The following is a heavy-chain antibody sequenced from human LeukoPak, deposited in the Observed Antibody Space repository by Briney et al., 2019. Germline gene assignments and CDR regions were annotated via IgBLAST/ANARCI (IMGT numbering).Heavy chain of an antibody. J-gene: IGHJ5*02. V-gene: IGHV3-23*01. Sequence: GGSLRLSCAASGFTFSNYAMSWVRQAPGKGLEWVSVISGSGGSTYYADSVKGRFTISRDNPKNTLYLQTNSLRAEDTAVYYCAKAGGWFGELLQTSADNWFDPWGQGTLVTVSS. CDR1: GFTFSNYA. CDR2: ISGSGGST. CDR3: AKAGGWFGELLQTSADNWFDP. D-gene: IGHD3-10*01.